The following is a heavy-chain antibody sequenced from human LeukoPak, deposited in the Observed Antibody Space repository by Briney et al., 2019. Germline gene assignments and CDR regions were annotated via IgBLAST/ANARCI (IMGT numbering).Heavy chain of an antibody. D-gene: IGHD1-26*01. J-gene: IGHJ3*02. CDR1: GFTFSSYE. CDR2: ISSSGSTI. CDR3: AREGTGSGDSFNI. V-gene: IGHV3-48*03. Sequence: GGSLRLSCAASGFTFSSYEMNWVRQAPGKGLEWVSYISSSGSTIYYADSVKGRFTISRDNAENSLYLQMNSLRAEDTAVYYCAREGTGSGDSFNIWGQGTMVTVSS.